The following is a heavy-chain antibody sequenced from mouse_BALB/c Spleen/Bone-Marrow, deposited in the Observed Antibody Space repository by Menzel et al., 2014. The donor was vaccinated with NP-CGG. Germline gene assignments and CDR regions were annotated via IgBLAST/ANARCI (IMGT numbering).Heavy chain of an antibody. Sequence: EVQGVESGGGLVQPGGSMKLSCVASGFTSSNYWMNWVRQSPEKGLEWVAEIRSKSNNYATHYAESVKGRFTISRDDSKSSVYLQMNNLRAEDTGIYYCTSMRRRGFAYWGQGTLVTVSA. CDR1: GFTSSNYW. CDR3: TSMRRRGFAY. D-gene: IGHD2-3*01. CDR2: IRSKSNNYAT. J-gene: IGHJ3*01. V-gene: IGHV6-6*02.